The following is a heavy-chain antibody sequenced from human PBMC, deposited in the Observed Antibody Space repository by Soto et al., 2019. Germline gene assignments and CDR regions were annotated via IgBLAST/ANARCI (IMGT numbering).Heavy chain of an antibody. CDR3: VDGWKYGDAVDI. CDR1: GGTFSRSS. V-gene: IGHV1-69*01. Sequence: QVQLVQSGAAVKKPGSSVKVSCKASGGTFSRSSFNWVRQAPGQGLEWMGGIIPIFGTPNYPQKFQGRVTFTADESTSTAYMELSSLRSEDTAVYYCVDGWKYGDAVDIWGQGTMVTVSS. J-gene: IGHJ3*02. CDR2: IIPIFGTP. D-gene: IGHD1-7*01.